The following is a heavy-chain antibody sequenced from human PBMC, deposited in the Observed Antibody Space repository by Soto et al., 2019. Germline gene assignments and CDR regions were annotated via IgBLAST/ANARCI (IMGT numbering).Heavy chain of an antibody. D-gene: IGHD3-16*01. CDR1: GGSFSGYY. V-gene: IGHV4-34*01. J-gene: IGHJ6*03. CDR3: ARRPLGYRISGHYMDV. Sequence: SETLSLTCAVYGGSFSGYYWSWIRQPPGKGLEWIGEINHSGSTNYNPSLKSRVTISVDTSKNQFSLKLSSVTAADTAVYYCARRPLGYRISGHYMDVWGKGTTVTVSS. CDR2: INHSGST.